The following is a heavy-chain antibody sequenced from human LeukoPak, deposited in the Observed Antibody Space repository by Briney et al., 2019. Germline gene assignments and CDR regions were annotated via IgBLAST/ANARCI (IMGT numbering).Heavy chain of an antibody. CDR3: ARDNYYDSSALGY. J-gene: IGHJ4*02. CDR2: ISSSSSYI. V-gene: IGHV3-21*01. Sequence: PGGSLRLSCAASGFTFSSYRTNWVRQAPGKGLEWVSSISSSSSYIYYADSVKGRFTISRDNAKNSLYLQMNSLRAEDTAVYYCARDNYYDSSALGYWGQGTLVTVSS. CDR1: GFTFSSYR. D-gene: IGHD3-22*01.